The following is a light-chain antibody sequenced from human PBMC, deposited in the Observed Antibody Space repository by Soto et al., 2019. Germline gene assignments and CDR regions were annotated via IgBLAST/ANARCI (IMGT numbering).Light chain of an antibody. CDR1: QYISTY. V-gene: IGKV1-39*01. Sequence: IQMTQSPSTLSASVVDRVTITCRASQYISTYLNWDQQKPGKSPKLLIYVASNLQSGVPSRFSGCGSGTDCTITISSLQPGGIATYYCQESYSTSFGKWTKVDNK. CDR3: QESYSTS. CDR2: VAS. J-gene: IGKJ1*01.